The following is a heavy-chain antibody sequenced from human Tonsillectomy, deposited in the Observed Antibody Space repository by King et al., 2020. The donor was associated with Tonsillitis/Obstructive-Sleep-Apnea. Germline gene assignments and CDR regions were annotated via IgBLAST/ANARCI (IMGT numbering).Heavy chain of an antibody. J-gene: IGHJ4*02. V-gene: IGHV5-10-1*01. D-gene: IGHD4-17*01. CDR3: ARRTGVTSDY. CDR1: GYSFTSYW. CDR2: IDPSDSYT. Sequence: VQLVESGAEVKKPGESLRISCKVSGYSFTSYWISWVRQMPGKGLEWMGRIDPSDSYTNYSPSFQGHVTISADKSISTAYLQWSSLKAPDTAIYYCARRTGVTSDYWGQGTLVTVSS.